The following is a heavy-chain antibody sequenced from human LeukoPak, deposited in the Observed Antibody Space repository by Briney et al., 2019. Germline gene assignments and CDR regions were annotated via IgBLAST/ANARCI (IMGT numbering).Heavy chain of an antibody. J-gene: IGHJ4*02. CDR3: AKDGTGGGDIVVVTAIPFDY. Sequence: PGGSLRLSCAASGFTFSSYAMSWVRQPPGKGLEWISAITGSGGTTYYADPVKGRSTISRDNSKNTLYLQMTSLRAEDTAVYYCAKDGTGGGDIVVVTAIPFDYWPEGTLVTLPS. D-gene: IGHD2-21*02. CDR1: GFTFSSYA. V-gene: IGHV3-23*01. CDR2: ITGSGGTT.